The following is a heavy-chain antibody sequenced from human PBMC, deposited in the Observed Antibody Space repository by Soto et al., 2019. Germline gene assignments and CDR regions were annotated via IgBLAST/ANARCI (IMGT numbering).Heavy chain of an antibody. D-gene: IGHD3-16*01. Sequence: GGSLSLSCAASGFPFSGYSMSWVRQAPGKGLEWVSVIYSGGSTYYADSVKGRFAISRDNSKNTLFLQMNSLRVEDTAVYYCARGEPHHYFDYWGQGTVVTVSS. CDR3: ARGEPHHYFDY. CDR1: GFPFSGYS. J-gene: IGHJ4*02. V-gene: IGHV3-66*01. CDR2: IYSGGST.